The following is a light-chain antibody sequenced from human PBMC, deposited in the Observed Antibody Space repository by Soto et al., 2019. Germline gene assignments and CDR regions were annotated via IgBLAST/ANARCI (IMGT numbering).Light chain of an antibody. CDR2: GAS. J-gene: IGKJ2*01. Sequence: EIVLTQSPGTLSLSPGERATLSCRASQSVSSSYLAWYQQKPGQAPRLLIYGASSRATGIPDRFSGSGSGTDFSLTITRLEPEDFAGYYCQQYRSSPPMYTFGQGTKLQIK. CDR3: QQYRSSPPMYT. CDR1: QSVSSSY. V-gene: IGKV3-20*01.